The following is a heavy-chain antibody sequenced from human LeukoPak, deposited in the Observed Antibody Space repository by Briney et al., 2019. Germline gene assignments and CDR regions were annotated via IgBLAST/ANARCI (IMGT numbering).Heavy chain of an antibody. CDR2: ISYDGSNK. CDR1: GFTFSSYA. D-gene: IGHD3-22*01. CDR3: ARDSSGYYTAPEFDY. J-gene: IGHJ4*02. Sequence: GGSLRLPCAASGFTFSSYAMHWVRQAPGKGLEWVAVISYDGSNKYYAESVKSRFTISRDNSRNTLYLQMNSLRAEDTAVYYCARDSSGYYTAPEFDYWGQGTLVTVSS. V-gene: IGHV3-30*04.